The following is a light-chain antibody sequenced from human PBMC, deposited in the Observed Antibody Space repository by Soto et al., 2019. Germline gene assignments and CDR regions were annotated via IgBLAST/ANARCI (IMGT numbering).Light chain of an antibody. CDR2: WAS. CDR3: QQYYTIPYT. V-gene: IGKV4-1*01. CDR1: QSVLYSSNNKNY. J-gene: IGKJ2*01. Sequence: DIVMTQSPASLAVSLGERATINCKSSQSVLYSSNNKNYLTWYQQKPGQPPKLLIYWASTRESGVPDRFSGSGSGTDFTRTISSLQAEDVAVYYCQQYYTIPYTFGQGTKLEIK.